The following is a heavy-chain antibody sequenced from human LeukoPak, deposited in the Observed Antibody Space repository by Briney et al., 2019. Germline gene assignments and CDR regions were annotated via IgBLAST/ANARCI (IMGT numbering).Heavy chain of an antibody. CDR1: GSTFTSYG. V-gene: IGHV1-18*01. Sequence: ASGKVSCNASGSTFTSYGISWVRQAPGPGLGRMGLICVYNGNTNYAQKLQGRVTMTTDTSTSTAYMELRSLRSDDAAVYYCARAAACCGGDCPGYYYYNCMDVWGKGTTVTVSS. CDR3: ARAAACCGGDCPGYYYYNCMDV. D-gene: IGHD2-21*01. J-gene: IGHJ6*03. CDR2: ICVYNGNT.